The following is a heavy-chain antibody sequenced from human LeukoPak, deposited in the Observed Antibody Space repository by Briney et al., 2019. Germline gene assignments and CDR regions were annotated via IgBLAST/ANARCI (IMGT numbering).Heavy chain of an antibody. V-gene: IGHV4-4*07. Sequence: SETLSLTCTVSGGSISSYYWSWIRQPAGKGLEWIGRIYTSGSTNYNPSLKSRVTMSVDTSKNQFSLKLSSVTAADTAVYYCAGSIAARQGLAAFDIWGQGTMVTVSS. CDR1: GGSISSYY. D-gene: IGHD6-6*01. J-gene: IGHJ3*02. CDR3: AGSIAARQGLAAFDI. CDR2: IYTSGST.